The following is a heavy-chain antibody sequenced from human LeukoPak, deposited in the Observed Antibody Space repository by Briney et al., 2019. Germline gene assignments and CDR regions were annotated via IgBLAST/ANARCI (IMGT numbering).Heavy chain of an antibody. CDR2: INPSGGST. D-gene: IGHD6-13*01. J-gene: IGHJ4*02. Sequence: ASVKVSCKASGGTFSSYAISWVRQAPGQGLEWMGIINPSGGSTSYAQKFQGRVTMTRDMSTSTVYMELSSLRSEDTAVYYCARGGDSSSWFTSPDYWGQGTLVTVSS. V-gene: IGHV1-46*01. CDR1: GGTFSSYA. CDR3: ARGGDSSSWFTSPDY.